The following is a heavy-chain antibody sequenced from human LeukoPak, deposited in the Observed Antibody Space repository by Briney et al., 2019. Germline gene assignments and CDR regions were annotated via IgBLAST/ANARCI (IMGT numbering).Heavy chain of an antibody. Sequence: PGGSLRLSCAASGFTFSSYAMNWVRQAPGKGLEWVSYISSSSSTIYYADSVKGRFTISRDNAKNSLYLQMNSLRDEDTAVYYCARDMRTDYDSSGYYSRGVFSLDYWGQGTLVTVSS. CDR3: ARDMRTDYDSSGYYSRGVFSLDY. D-gene: IGHD3-22*01. V-gene: IGHV3-48*02. CDR2: ISSSSSTI. CDR1: GFTFSSYA. J-gene: IGHJ4*02.